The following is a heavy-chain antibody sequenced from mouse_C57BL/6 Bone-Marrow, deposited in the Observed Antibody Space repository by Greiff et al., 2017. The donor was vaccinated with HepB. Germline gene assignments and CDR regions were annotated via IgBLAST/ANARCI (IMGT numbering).Heavy chain of an antibody. CDR1: GFTFSSYG. CDR2: ISSGGSYT. Sequence: EVQGVESGGDLVKPGGSLKLSCAASGFTFSSYGMSWVRQTPDKRLEWVATISSGGSYTDYPDSVRGRFTISRDNAKNTLYLQMSSLKSEDTAMYYCAEVCLGRYWYFDVWGTGTTVTVSS. J-gene: IGHJ1*03. D-gene: IGHD4-1*01. V-gene: IGHV5-6*01. CDR3: AEVCLGRYWYFDV.